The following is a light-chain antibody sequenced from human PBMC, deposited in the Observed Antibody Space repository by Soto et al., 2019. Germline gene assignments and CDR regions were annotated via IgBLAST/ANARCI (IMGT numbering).Light chain of an antibody. Sequence: QAVLTQPASVSGSPGQSITISCTGTSSDVGGYKYVSWYQQQSGKAPKLMIYEVSNRPSGVSNRFSGSKSGNTASLTISGLQGEDEAYYYCSSYTSSSTLVFGGGTQLTVL. CDR2: EVS. CDR1: SSDVGGYKY. CDR3: SSYTSSSTLV. J-gene: IGLJ7*01. V-gene: IGLV2-14*01.